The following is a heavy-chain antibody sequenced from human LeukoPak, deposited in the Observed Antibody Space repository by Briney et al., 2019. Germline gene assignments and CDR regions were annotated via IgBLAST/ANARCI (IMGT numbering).Heavy chain of an antibody. CDR1: GLAFSAYK. CDR3: ASWYYDSSGYYYIFGGHKAYYYYGMDV. V-gene: IGHV3-74*01. CDR2: ISTDGYTT. J-gene: IGHJ6*02. D-gene: IGHD3-22*01. Sequence: GGSLRLSCAASGLAFSAYKMHWVRQAPRKGLVWVSRISTDGYTTDYADFVQGRFTASRDNTKNTWSLEMNSLRAEDTAVYYCASWYYDSSGYYYIFGGHKAYYYYGMDVWGQGTTVTVSS.